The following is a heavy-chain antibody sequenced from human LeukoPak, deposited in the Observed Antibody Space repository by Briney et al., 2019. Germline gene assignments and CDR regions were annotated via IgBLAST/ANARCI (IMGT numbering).Heavy chain of an antibody. Sequence: SETLSLTCTVSGGSISSYYWSWIRQPPGKGLEWIGYIYYSGSANYNPSLKSRVTISVDTSKNQFSLKLSSVTAADTAVYYCARSIAAAFDYWGQGTLVTVSS. J-gene: IGHJ4*02. V-gene: IGHV4-59*01. CDR3: ARSIAAAFDY. D-gene: IGHD6-13*01. CDR1: GGSISSYY. CDR2: IYYSGSA.